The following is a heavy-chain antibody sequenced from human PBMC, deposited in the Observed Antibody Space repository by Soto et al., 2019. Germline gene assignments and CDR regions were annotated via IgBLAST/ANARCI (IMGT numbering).Heavy chain of an antibody. CDR1: GDSISSNNYY. D-gene: IGHD5-12*01. Sequence: PSETLSLTCTVSGDSISSNNYYWGWIRQPPGKGLEWIGSIYYSGSTYYNPSLKSRVTISVDTSKNQFSLKLSSVTAADTAVYYCAGGEMATMFDYWGQGTLVTVSS. V-gene: IGHV4-39*07. J-gene: IGHJ4*02. CDR2: IYYSGST. CDR3: AGGEMATMFDY.